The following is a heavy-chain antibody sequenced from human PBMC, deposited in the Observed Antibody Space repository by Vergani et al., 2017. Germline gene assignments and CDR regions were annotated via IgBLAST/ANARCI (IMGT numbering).Heavy chain of an antibody. Sequence: EVQLVESGGGLVQPGGSLRLSCAASGFTFSSYWMSWVRQAPGKGLEWVANIKQDGSEKYYVDSVKGRFTISGDNAKNSLYLQMNSLRAEDTAVYYCARTIRLLWFGELGYWGQGTLVTVSS. V-gene: IGHV3-7*01. CDR3: ARTIRLLWFGELGY. D-gene: IGHD3-10*01. CDR2: IKQDGSEK. J-gene: IGHJ4*02. CDR1: GFTFSSYW.